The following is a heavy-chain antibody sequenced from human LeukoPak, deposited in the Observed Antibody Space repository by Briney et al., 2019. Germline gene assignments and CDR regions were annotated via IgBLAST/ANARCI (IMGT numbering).Heavy chain of an antibody. CDR1: GYTFTSYG. V-gene: IGHV1-18*01. CDR2: ISAYNGNT. J-gene: IGHJ3*02. D-gene: IGHD2-8*01. Sequence: GASVKVSCKASGYTFTSYGISWVRQAPGQGLEWMGWISAYNGNTNYAQKLQGRVTMTTDTSTGTAYMELRSLRSDDTAVYYCARLSRRDIVLMVYASDAFDIWGQGTMVTVSS. CDR3: ARLSRRDIVLMVYASDAFDI.